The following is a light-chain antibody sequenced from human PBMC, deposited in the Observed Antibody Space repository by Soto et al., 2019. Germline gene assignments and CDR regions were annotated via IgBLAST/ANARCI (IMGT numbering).Light chain of an antibody. CDR1: QSISSW. J-gene: IGKJ1*01. V-gene: IGKV1-5*01. CDR2: DAS. CDR3: QQYNSYSPVT. Sequence: DIQMTQSPSTLSASVGDRVTITCRASQSISSWLAWYQQKPGKAPKLLSYDASSLESGVPSRFSGSGSGTEFTLTISSLQPDDFATYYCQQYNSYSPVTFGQGPKVDIK.